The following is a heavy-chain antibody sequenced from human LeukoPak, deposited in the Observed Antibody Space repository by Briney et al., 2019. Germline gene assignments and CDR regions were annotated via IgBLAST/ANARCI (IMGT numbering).Heavy chain of an antibody. Sequence: SETLSLTCTVSGGSISSGGYYWSWICQHPGKGLEWIGYIYYSGSTYYNPSLKSRVTISVDTSKNQFSLKLSSVTAADTAVYYCARDVNYYGSGSYLDYWGQGTLVTVSS. V-gene: IGHV4-31*03. D-gene: IGHD3-10*01. CDR2: IYYSGST. J-gene: IGHJ4*02. CDR1: GGSISSGGYY. CDR3: ARDVNYYGSGSYLDY.